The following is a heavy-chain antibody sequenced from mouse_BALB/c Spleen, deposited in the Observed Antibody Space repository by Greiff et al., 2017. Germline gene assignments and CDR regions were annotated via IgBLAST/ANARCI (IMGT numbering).Heavy chain of an antibody. Sequence: EVKLMESGGGLVKPGGSLKLSCAASGFTFSSYTMSWVRQTPEKRLEWVATISSGGSYTYYPDSVKGRFTISRDNAKNTLYLQMSSLKSEDTAMYYCTRDGGLRPGTWFAYWGQGTLVTVSA. CDR3: TRDGGLRPGTWFAY. J-gene: IGHJ3*01. CDR1: GFTFSSYT. V-gene: IGHV5-6-4*01. D-gene: IGHD2-2*01. CDR2: ISSGGSYT.